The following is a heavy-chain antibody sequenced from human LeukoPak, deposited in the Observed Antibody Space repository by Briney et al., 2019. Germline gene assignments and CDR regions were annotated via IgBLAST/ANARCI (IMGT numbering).Heavy chain of an antibody. J-gene: IGHJ4*02. V-gene: IGHV4-39*07. Sequence: SETXSXXCTXSGXXISSSSYYWSWIRQPPGKGLXWIGEINHSGSTNYNPSLKSRVTISVDTSKNQFSLKLSSVTAADTAVYYCARVSEQWLVLDYWGQGTLVTVSS. CDR1: GXXISSSSYY. CDR2: INHSGST. CDR3: ARVSEQWLVLDY. D-gene: IGHD6-19*01.